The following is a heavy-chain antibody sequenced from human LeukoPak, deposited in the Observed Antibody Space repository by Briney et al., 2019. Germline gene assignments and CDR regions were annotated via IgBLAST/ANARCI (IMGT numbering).Heavy chain of an antibody. J-gene: IGHJ4*02. CDR3: ANGLVVVPAAQTGGGFDY. V-gene: IGHV3-30*02. CDR1: GFIFSSYP. D-gene: IGHD2-2*01. Sequence: GGSLRLSCAASGFIFSSYPMHWVRQAPGLGLQWVAFIRYDGSNKYYADSVKGRFTISRDNSKNTLYLQMNSLRAEDTAVYYCANGLVVVPAAQTGGGFDYWGQGTLVTVSS. CDR2: IRYDGSNK.